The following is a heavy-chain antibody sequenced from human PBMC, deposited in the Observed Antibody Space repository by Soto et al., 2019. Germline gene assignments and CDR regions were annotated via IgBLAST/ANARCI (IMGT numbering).Heavy chain of an antibody. CDR1: GFTVSNNF. J-gene: IGHJ6*04. CDR3: AIVFHASWSTIV. Sequence: GGSLRLSCAVSGFTVSNNFMTRVRQAPGKGLDWVSLIYSDGSTFYADSVKGRFTISRDNSNNSLYLQMSSLRAEDTAVYYCAIVFHASWSTIVRGRGSSVTVSS. D-gene: IGHD2-2*02. V-gene: IGHV3-66*01. CDR2: IYSDGST.